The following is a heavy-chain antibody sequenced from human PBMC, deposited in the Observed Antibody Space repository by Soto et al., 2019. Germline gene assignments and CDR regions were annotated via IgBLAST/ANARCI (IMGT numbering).Heavy chain of an antibody. CDR1: GGTFSSYA. V-gene: IGHV1-69*05. J-gene: IGHJ4*02. D-gene: IGHD3-10*01. CDR2: IIPIFGTA. CDR3: AKFHGSGTYYNFPDY. Sequence: SVNVSCKASGGTFSSYAISWVRQAPGQGLEWMGGIIPIFGTANYAQKFQGRFTISRDNSKNTLYLLMNSLSADDTAPYYCAKFHGSGTYYNFPDYWGQGTLVTVSS.